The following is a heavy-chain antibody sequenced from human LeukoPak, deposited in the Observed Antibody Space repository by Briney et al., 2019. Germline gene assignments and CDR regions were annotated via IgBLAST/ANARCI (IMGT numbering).Heavy chain of an antibody. J-gene: IGHJ3*02. CDR3: ARHFRESSGSDAFDI. CDR1: GGSISSSSYY. Sequence: SETLSLTCTVSGGSISSSSYYWGWIRQPPGKGLEWIGSIYYSGSTYYNPSLKSRVTISVDTSKNQFSLKLSSVTAADTAVYYCARHFRESSGSDAFDIWGQGTMVTVSS. CDR2: IYYSGST. V-gene: IGHV4-39*01. D-gene: IGHD6-19*01.